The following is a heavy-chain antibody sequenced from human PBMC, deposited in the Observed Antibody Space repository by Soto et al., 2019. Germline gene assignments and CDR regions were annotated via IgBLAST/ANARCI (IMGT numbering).Heavy chain of an antibody. V-gene: IGHV3-48*01. D-gene: IGHD3-9*01. Sequence: GGSLRLSCAASGFTFSSYSMNWVRQAPGKGLEWVSYFSSCCSTIYYADSVKGRFTISRDNAKNSLYLQMNSLRAEDTAVYYCARPADPGVPYYDILTGYYYFDYWGRGTLVTVSS. CDR2: FSSCCSTI. CDR3: ARPADPGVPYYDILTGYYYFDY. J-gene: IGHJ4*02. CDR1: GFTFSSYS.